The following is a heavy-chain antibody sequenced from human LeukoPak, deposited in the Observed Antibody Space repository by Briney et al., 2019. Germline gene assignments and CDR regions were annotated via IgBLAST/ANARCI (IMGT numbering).Heavy chain of an antibody. CDR3: ARDYSNYDSYYYYGMDV. CDR2: INPNSGGT. V-gene: IGHV1-2*02. D-gene: IGHD4-11*01. CDR1: GYTFTGYY. Sequence: ASVKVSCKASGYTFTGYYMHWVRQAPGQGLEWMGWINPNSGGTNYAQKFQGRVTMTRDTSISTAYMELSRLRSDDTAVYYCARDYSNYDSYYYYGMDVWGRGTTVTVSS. J-gene: IGHJ6*02.